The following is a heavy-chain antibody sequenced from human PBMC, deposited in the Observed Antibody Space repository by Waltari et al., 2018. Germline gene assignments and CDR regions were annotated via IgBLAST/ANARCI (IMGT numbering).Heavy chain of an antibody. Sequence: EVQLVESGGGLVKPGGSLRLSCAASGFTFSSYSMNWVRQAPGKGLEWVSSISSSSSYISYADSGNGRFTISRDNAKNSLYLQMNSLRAEDTAVYYCARNEASDYGGNSPFDYWGQGTLVTVSS. CDR3: ARNEASDYGGNSPFDY. V-gene: IGHV3-21*01. CDR1: GFTFSSYS. CDR2: ISSSSSYI. J-gene: IGHJ4*02. D-gene: IGHD4-17*01.